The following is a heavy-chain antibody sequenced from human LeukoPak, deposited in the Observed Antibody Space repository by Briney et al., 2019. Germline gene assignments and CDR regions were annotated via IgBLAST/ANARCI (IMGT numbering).Heavy chain of an antibody. CDR3: ARAYTYGLGY. D-gene: IGHD5-18*01. CDR1: GYTFTNYY. CDR2: INPSNSYT. V-gene: IGHV1-46*01. J-gene: IGHJ4*02. Sequence: ASVKVSCKASGYTFTNYYMHWVRQAPGQGLEWMGTINPSNSYTSYAQKFQGRVTMTRDTSTTTVYMELSSLRSEDTAVYYCARAYTYGLGYWGQGTLVTVSS.